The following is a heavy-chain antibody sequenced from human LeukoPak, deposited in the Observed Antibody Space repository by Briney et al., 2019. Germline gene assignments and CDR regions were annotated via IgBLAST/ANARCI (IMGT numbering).Heavy chain of an antibody. CDR1: GGSVGSNY. CDR2: ISYSGDT. Sequence: SETLSLTCSVSGGSVGSNYWSWVRQPPGKGLEWIGYISYSGDTKYNPALKSRLSMSVDTSKNQCSLMLTSVTAADTAVYYCARGSGWYPHWGQGTLVTVSS. CDR3: ARGSGWYPH. J-gene: IGHJ1*01. V-gene: IGHV4-59*02. D-gene: IGHD6-19*01.